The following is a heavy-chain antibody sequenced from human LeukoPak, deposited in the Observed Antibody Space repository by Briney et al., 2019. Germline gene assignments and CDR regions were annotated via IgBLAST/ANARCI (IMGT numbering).Heavy chain of an antibody. CDR1: GFTFSSYA. D-gene: IGHD3-10*01. Sequence: GGSLRLSCAASGFTFSSYAMSWVRQAPGKGLEWVSAISGSGGSTYYADSVKGRFTISRDNSKNTLYLQMNSLRAEDTAVYYCARGYGSRSYYGMDVWGQGTTVTVSS. J-gene: IGHJ6*02. V-gene: IGHV3-23*01. CDR3: ARGYGSRSYYGMDV. CDR2: ISGSGGST.